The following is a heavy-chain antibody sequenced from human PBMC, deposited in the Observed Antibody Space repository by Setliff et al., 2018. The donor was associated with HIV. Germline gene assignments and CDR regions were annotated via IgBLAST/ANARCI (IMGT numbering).Heavy chain of an antibody. CDR3: ARARGLQDSGYDYVLYYFDY. CDR2: IYHTGRP. V-gene: IGHV4-38-2*02. D-gene: IGHD5-12*01. CDR1: AYSIGSSYN. J-gene: IGHJ4*02. Sequence: KTSETLSLTCTVSAYSIGSSYNWGWIRQSPGKGLEWIANIYHTGRPFYNPSLQSRVTISVDTSKNQFSLKLTSVTAADTAVYYCARARGLQDSGYDYVLYYFDYWGQGTLVTVS.